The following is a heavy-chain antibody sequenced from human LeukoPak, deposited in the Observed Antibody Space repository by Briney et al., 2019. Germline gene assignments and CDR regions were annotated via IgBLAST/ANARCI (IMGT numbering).Heavy chain of an antibody. CDR2: INHSGST. V-gene: IGHV4-34*01. Sequence: SETLSLTCAVYGGSFSGYYWSWICQPPGKGLEWIGEINHSGSTNYNPSLKSRVTISVDTSKNQFSLKLSSVTAADTAVYYCARVLGTMVRGVGRMGYYYYMDVWGKGTTVTVSS. CDR1: GGSFSGYY. D-gene: IGHD3-10*01. J-gene: IGHJ6*03. CDR3: ARVLGTMVRGVGRMGYYYYMDV.